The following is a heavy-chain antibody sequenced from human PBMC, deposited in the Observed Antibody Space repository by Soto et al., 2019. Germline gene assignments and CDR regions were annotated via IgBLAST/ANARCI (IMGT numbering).Heavy chain of an antibody. J-gene: IGHJ4*02. CDR2: IYDGGRT. CDR1: GGSISTVDYW. D-gene: IGHD7-27*01. Sequence: QVQLQESGPGLVKPSQTLSLTCTVSGGSISTVDYWWSWIRQSPDMGLEWIGHIYDGGRTYNNPSLESXXTXSXXTSKGQLSLTLSSVSAADPAVYYCARGPSGDKVDSWGQGTLVTVSS. V-gene: IGHV4-30-4*01. CDR3: ARGPSGDKVDS.